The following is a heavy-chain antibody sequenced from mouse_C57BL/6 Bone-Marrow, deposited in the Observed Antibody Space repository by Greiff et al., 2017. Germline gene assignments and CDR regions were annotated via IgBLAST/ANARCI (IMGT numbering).Heavy chain of an antibody. J-gene: IGHJ3*01. CDR2: IHPTSGST. Sequence: QVQLQQPGAELVKPGASVKLSCKASGYTFTSYWMHWVKQRPGQGLEWIGMIHPTSGSTNYNEKFKSKATLTVDKSSSTAYMQLSSLTSEDSAVYYGAREGGYYPWFAYWGQGTLVTVSA. CDR1: GYTFTSYW. D-gene: IGHD2-1*01. V-gene: IGHV1-64*01. CDR3: AREGGYYPWFAY.